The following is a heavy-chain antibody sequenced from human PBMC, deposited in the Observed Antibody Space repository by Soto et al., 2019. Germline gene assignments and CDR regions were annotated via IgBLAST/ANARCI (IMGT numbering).Heavy chain of an antibody. J-gene: IGHJ6*02. Sequence: ASVNVSCESSGYTFTSYCISWVRQAPGQGLECMGWISAYNGNTNYAQKLQGRVTMTTDTSTSTAYMELRSLRSDDTAVYYCARLPYGSGSSYYYYYGMDVWGQGTTVTVSS. CDR1: GYTFTSYC. D-gene: IGHD3-10*01. CDR2: ISAYNGNT. CDR3: ARLPYGSGSSYYYYYGMDV. V-gene: IGHV1-18*01.